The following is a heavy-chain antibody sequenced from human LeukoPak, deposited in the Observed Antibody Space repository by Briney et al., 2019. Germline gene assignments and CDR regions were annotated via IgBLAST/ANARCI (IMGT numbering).Heavy chain of an antibody. Sequence: PGGSLRLSCVGSGFSFNNAWVTWVRQAPGKGLEWVGRIKSTRDGGTSNCAEPVKGRLTISRDESKYTVFLQMNSLNTVDTGVYYCTTDKDSSGYYGTDYWGQGTLVTVSS. V-gene: IGHV3-15*01. CDR2: IKSTRDGGTS. CDR3: TTDKDSSGYYGTDY. J-gene: IGHJ4*02. CDR1: GFSFNNAW. D-gene: IGHD3-22*01.